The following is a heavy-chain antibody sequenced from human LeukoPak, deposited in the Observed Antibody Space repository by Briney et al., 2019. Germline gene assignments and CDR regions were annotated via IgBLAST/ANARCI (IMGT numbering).Heavy chain of an antibody. J-gene: IGHJ4*02. CDR3: ARHEPPGARRHLDY. CDR1: GGSISSSY. V-gene: IGHV4-59*08. Sequence: PSETLSLPCNVSGGSISSSYWSWIRQPPGKGLEWVGYIYNTGTTNYNPSLNSRVTISVDTSKNQLSLRLSSVTAADTAVYYCARHEPPGARRHLDYWGQGTLVTVSS. D-gene: IGHD1-14*01. CDR2: IYNTGTT.